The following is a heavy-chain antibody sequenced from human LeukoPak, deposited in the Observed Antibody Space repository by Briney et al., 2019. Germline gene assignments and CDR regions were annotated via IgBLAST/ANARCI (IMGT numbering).Heavy chain of an antibody. Sequence: SVKVSCKASGGTFSSYAISWVRQAPGQGLEWMGGIIPIFGTANYAQKFQGRVTVTADESTSTAYMELSSLRSEDTAVYYCATGGFLPSYYYYYGMDVWGQGTTVTVSS. D-gene: IGHD3-16*01. CDR3: ATGGFLPSYYYYYGMDV. V-gene: IGHV1-69*13. CDR1: GGTFSSYA. CDR2: IIPIFGTA. J-gene: IGHJ6*02.